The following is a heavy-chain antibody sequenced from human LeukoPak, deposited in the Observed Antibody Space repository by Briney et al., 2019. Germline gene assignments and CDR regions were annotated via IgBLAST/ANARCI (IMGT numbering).Heavy chain of an antibody. J-gene: IGHJ6*02. CDR3: ARGFQLRGYNYYGMDV. Sequence: ASVKVSCKASGYTFTSYDINWVRQATGQGLEWMGWMNPNSGTTAYAQTFQGRATMTRNTSISTAYMELSSLRSEDAAVYYCARGFQLRGYNYYGMDVWGQGTTVTVSS. V-gene: IGHV1-8*01. CDR2: MNPNSGTT. CDR1: GYTFTSYD.